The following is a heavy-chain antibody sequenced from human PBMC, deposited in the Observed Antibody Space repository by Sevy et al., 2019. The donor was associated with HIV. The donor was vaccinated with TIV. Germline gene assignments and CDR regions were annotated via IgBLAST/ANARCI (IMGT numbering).Heavy chain of an antibody. J-gene: IGHJ4*02. D-gene: IGHD2-2*02. CDR2: IRSKAYGGTT. V-gene: IGHV3-49*04. CDR1: GFTFGDYA. Sequence: GGSLRLSCTASGFTFGDYAMSWVRQAPGKGLEWVGFIRSKAYGGTTEYAASVKGRFTISRDDSKSMAYLQMNSLKTEDTAVYYCTRERVPAAIVDFDYWGQGTLVTVSS. CDR3: TRERVPAAIVDFDY.